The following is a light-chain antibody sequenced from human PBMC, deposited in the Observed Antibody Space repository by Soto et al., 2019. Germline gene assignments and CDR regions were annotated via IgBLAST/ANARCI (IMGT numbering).Light chain of an antibody. CDR1: SSDVGGYNY. V-gene: IGLV1-40*01. CDR3: QSYDSSLSGYV. CDR2: GNS. Sequence: QSVLTQPASVSGSPGQSITISCTGTSSDVGGYNYVHWYQQLPGTAPKLLIYGNSNRPSGVPDRFSGSKSGTSASLAITGLQAEDEADYYCQSYDSSLSGYVFGTGTEVTVL. J-gene: IGLJ1*01.